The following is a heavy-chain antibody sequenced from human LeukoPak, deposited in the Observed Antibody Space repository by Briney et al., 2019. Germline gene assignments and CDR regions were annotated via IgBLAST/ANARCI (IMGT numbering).Heavy chain of an antibody. Sequence: GGSLRLSCAASGFSFSSYSIHWVRQAPGKGLEWVAVISSDGNSRNFALSVKGRFAISRDNSKNTLFLQMNNLRSEDTALYYCVSPTADYPFLYYFDSWGQGTLVTVSS. V-gene: IGHV3-30*09. D-gene: IGHD5-12*01. CDR3: VSPTADYPFLYYFDS. CDR1: GFSFSSYS. CDR2: ISSDGNSR. J-gene: IGHJ4*02.